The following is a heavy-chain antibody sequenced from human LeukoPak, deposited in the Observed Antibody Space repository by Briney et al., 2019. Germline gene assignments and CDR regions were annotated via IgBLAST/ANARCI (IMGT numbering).Heavy chain of an antibody. CDR1: GGSISSYY. CDR3: ARMDFWSGYGFDY. V-gene: IGHV4-59*08. CDR2: IYYSGST. D-gene: IGHD3-3*01. Sequence: NPSETLSLTCTVSGGSISSYYWSWIRQPPGKGLEWIGYIYYSGSTNYNPSLKSRVTISVDTSKNQFSLKLSSVTAADTAVYYCARMDFWSGYGFDYWGQGTLVTVSS. J-gene: IGHJ4*02.